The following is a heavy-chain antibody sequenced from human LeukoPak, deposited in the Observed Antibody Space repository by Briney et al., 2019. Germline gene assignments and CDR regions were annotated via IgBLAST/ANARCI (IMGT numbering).Heavy chain of an antibody. CDR3: ARGYCTGGSCFYFDY. V-gene: IGHV3-66*01. Sequence: GGSLRLSCAASGFTVISKYMSWVRQAPGKGLEWVSVMYSGGSTHYADSVKGRFTISRDNSKNTLYLQMNSLRAEDTAVYYCARGYCTGGSCFYFDYWGQGTLVTVSS. J-gene: IGHJ4*02. D-gene: IGHD2-15*01. CDR1: GFTVISKY. CDR2: MYSGGST.